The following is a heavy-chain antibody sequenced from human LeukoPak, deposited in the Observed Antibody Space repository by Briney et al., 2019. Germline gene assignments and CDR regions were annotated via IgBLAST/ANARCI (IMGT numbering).Heavy chain of an antibody. Sequence: QPGGSLRLSCAASGFTFSSYAMSWVRQAPRKGLEWVSAISGSGGSTYYADSVKGRFTISRDNSKNTLYLQMNSLRAEDTAVYYCAKGDSYGPNWSDYWGQGTLVTVSS. CDR1: GFTFSSYA. V-gene: IGHV3-23*01. CDR3: AKGDSYGPNWSDY. CDR2: ISGSGGST. J-gene: IGHJ5*01. D-gene: IGHD5-18*01.